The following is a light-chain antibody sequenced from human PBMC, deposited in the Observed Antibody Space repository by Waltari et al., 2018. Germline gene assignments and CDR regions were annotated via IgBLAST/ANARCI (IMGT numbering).Light chain of an antibody. CDR2: KAS. J-gene: IGKJ1*01. CDR3: QQYNSYSWT. Sequence: DIQMTPSPSTLSASVGDSATITCRASQSISSWLAWYQQKPGKAPKPLIYKASSVESGVPSRFSGSGSGTEFTLTISSLQPDDFATDYCQQYNSYSWTFGQGTKVEIK. V-gene: IGKV1-5*03. CDR1: QSISSW.